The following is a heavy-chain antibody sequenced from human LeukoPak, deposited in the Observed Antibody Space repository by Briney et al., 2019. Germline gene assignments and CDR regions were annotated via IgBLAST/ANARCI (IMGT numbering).Heavy chain of an antibody. Sequence: GGSLRLSCSASGFTFSSYAMHWVRQAPGKGLEYVSAISSSGGSTYYADSVKGRFTISRDNSKNTLYLQMSSLRAEDTAVYYCVKAPTGTTDYWGQGTLVTVSS. D-gene: IGHD1-7*01. CDR2: ISSSGGST. CDR3: VKAPTGTTDY. V-gene: IGHV3-64D*06. CDR1: GFTFSSYA. J-gene: IGHJ4*02.